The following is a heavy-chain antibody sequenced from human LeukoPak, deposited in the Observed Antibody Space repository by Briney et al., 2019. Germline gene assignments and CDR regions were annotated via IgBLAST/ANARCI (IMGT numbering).Heavy chain of an antibody. Sequence: PSETLSLTCTVSGGSISSSSYYWGWIRQPPGKGVEWIGSIYYSGSTYYNPSLKSRVTISVDTSKNQFSLKLSSVTAADTAVYYCARDRLYYYDSSGGLGYNWFDPWGQGTLVTVSS. J-gene: IGHJ5*02. V-gene: IGHV4-39*07. CDR2: IYYSGST. CDR1: GGSISSSSYY. D-gene: IGHD3-22*01. CDR3: ARDRLYYYDSSGGLGYNWFDP.